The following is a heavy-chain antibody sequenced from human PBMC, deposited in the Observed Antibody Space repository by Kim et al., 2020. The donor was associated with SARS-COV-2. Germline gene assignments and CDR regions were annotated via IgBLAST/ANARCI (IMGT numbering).Heavy chain of an antibody. D-gene: IGHD5-18*01. V-gene: IGHV3-48*03. CDR3: AGRYSQFLP. J-gene: IGHJ4*02. Sequence: STIYYADSVKGRFTISRDNAKSSLYLQMNSLRAEDTAVYYCAGRYSQFLPWGQGTLVTVSS. CDR2: STI.